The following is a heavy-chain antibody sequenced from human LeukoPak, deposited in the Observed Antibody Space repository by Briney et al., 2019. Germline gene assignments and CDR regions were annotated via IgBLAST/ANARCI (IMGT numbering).Heavy chain of an antibody. V-gene: IGHV5-51*01. CDR3: ARHGAVDTAMVTLPFLDY. J-gene: IGHJ4*02. CDR2: IYPGDSDT. D-gene: IGHD5-18*01. Sequence: GESLKISCKGSGYSFTSYWIGWVRQMPGKGLEWMGIIYPGDSDTRYSPSFQGQVTISADKSISTAYLQWSSLKASDTAMYYCARHGAVDTAMVTLPFLDYWGQGTLVTVSS. CDR1: GYSFTSYW.